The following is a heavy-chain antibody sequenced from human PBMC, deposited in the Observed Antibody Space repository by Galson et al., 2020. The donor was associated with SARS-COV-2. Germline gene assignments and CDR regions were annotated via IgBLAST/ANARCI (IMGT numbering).Heavy chain of an antibody. J-gene: IGHJ5*02. CDR3: ARHVVVTYSYGQYNWFDP. D-gene: IGHD2-15*01. CDR2: IHYSWSS. V-gene: IGHV4-39*01. CDR1: GDSISSSSHY. Sequence: SETLSLTCIVSGDSISSSSHYWGWIRQPPGKGLEWIVSIHYSWSSYYNPSLKSRVTISVDMSKNQFSLKMSSATAADTAVYYCARHVVVTYSYGQYNWFDPWGQGTLVTVSS.